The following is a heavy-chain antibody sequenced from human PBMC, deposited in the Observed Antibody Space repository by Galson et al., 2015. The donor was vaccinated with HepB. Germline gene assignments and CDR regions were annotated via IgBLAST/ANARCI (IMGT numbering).Heavy chain of an antibody. V-gene: IGHV6-1*01. J-gene: IGHJ4*02. D-gene: IGHD3-3*01. CDR1: GDSVSSNSAA. Sequence: CAISGDSVSSNSAAWNWIRQSPSRGLEWLGRTYYRSKGYNDYAVSVKSRITINPDTSKNQFSLQLNSVTPEDTAVYYCARDTGLGDFWSGFDYWGQGTLVTVSS. CDR3: ARDTGLGDFWSGFDY. CDR2: TYYRSKGYN.